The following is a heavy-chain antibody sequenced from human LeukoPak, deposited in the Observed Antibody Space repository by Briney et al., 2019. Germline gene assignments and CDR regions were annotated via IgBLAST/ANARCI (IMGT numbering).Heavy chain of an antibody. D-gene: IGHD2-2*01. CDR1: GFTFSSYA. Sequence: GGSLRLSCAASGFTFSSYAMHWVRQAPGKGLEYVSAISSNGGSTYYANSVKGRFTISRDNSKNTLYLQMGSLRAEDMAVYYCARGPSSRYQNAHYYYYMDVWGKGTTVTVSS. J-gene: IGHJ6*03. CDR2: ISSNGGST. V-gene: IGHV3-64*01. CDR3: ARGPSSRYQNAHYYYYMDV.